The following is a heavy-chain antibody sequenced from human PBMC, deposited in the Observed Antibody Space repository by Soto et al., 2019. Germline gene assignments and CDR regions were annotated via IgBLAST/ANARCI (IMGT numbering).Heavy chain of an antibody. V-gene: IGHV4-30-2*01. J-gene: IGHJ3*02. CDR2: IYHSGST. D-gene: IGHD3-16*01. Sequence: PSETLSLTCAVSGGSISSGGYSWSWIRQPPGKGLEWIGYIYHSGSTYYNPSLKSRVTISVDRSKNQFSLKLSSVTAVDTAVYYCARSLTSTLYAFDIWGQGTMVTVSS. CDR3: ARSLTSTLYAFDI. CDR1: GGSISSGGYS.